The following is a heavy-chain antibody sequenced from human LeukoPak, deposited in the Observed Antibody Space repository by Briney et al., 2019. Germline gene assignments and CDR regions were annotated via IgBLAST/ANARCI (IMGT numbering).Heavy chain of an antibody. D-gene: IGHD6-13*01. J-gene: IGHJ5*02. CDR3: ARDVSSSWYPGWFDP. Sequence: ASVKVSCKASGYIVSGYYVHWVRQAPGQGLEWMGRINPTTGATNFAQKFQGRVTTTRDTSISTVYLEVSGLRSDDTAMYYCARDVSSSWYPGWFDPWGQGTQVTVSS. CDR2: INPTTGAT. CDR1: GYIVSGYY. V-gene: IGHV1-2*06.